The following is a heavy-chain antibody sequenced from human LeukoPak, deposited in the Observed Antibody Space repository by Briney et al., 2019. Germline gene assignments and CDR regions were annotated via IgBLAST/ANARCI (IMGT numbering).Heavy chain of an antibody. V-gene: IGHV3-9*01. Sequence: GRSLRLSCAASGFTFDDYVMHWVRQAPGKGLEWVSNISWNSRSIGYADSVKGRFTISRDNAKNSLYLQMNSLRAEDTALYYCAKDKYGDNGYYFYGLDVWGQGTTVTVSS. CDR3: AKDKYGDNGYYFYGLDV. CDR1: GFTFDDYV. CDR2: ISWNSRSI. J-gene: IGHJ6*02. D-gene: IGHD5-24*01.